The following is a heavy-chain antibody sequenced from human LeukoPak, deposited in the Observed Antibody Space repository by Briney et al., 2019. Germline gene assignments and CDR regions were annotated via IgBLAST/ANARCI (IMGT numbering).Heavy chain of an antibody. D-gene: IGHD6-19*01. CDR1: GFTFSSYS. Sequence: GGSLRLSCAASGFTFSSYSMNWVRQAPGKGLEWVSSISSSSSYIYYADSVKGRFTISRDNAKNSLYLQMNSLRAEDTAVYYCARDNRKQWLFPHYFDYWGQGTLVTVSS. CDR3: ARDNRKQWLFPHYFDY. CDR2: ISSSSSYI. V-gene: IGHV3-21*01. J-gene: IGHJ4*02.